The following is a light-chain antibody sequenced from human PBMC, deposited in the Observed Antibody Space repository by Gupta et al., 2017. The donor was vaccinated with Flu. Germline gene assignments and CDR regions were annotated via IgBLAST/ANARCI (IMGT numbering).Light chain of an antibody. V-gene: IGLV1-44*01. CDR3: AASDDSLSGPVV. CDR1: SPNIGSNT. Sequence: QSVRTPPPAPSATPGQRVSISCSVHSPNIGSNTVNWYQQHPGTAPNLLIYSNNQRPSGVPDRFSGSKSGTSASLSISGRQSEDEADDYCAASDDSLSGPVVFGGGTKLTVL. CDR2: SNN. J-gene: IGLJ2*01.